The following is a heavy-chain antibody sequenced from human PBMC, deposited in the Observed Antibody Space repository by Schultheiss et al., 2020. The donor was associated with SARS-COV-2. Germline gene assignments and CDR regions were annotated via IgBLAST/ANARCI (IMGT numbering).Heavy chain of an antibody. D-gene: IGHD3-22*01. CDR1: GGSISSYY. Sequence: SETLSLTCTVSGGSISSYYWSWIRQPPGKGLEWIGYIYYSGSTNYNPSLKSRVTISVDTSKNQFSLKLSSVTAADTAVYYCARAHSDPGSGYYPADAFDIWGQGTMVTVSS. CDR3: ARAHSDPGSGYYPADAFDI. CDR2: IYYSGST. V-gene: IGHV4-59*01. J-gene: IGHJ3*02.